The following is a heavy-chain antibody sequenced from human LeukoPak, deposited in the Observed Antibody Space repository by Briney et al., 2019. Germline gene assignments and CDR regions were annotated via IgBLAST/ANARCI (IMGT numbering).Heavy chain of an antibody. CDR1: GASISSYY. Sequence: SETLSLTCTVSGASISSYYWGWIRQPAGKGLEWIGRIYTSGNTSYNPSLKSRVTMSVDTSKNQFSLKLSSVTAADTAVYYCARDAFSGGTGFDPWGQGTLVTVSS. J-gene: IGHJ5*02. CDR3: ARDAFSGGTGFDP. CDR2: IYTSGNT. D-gene: IGHD1-1*01. V-gene: IGHV4-4*07.